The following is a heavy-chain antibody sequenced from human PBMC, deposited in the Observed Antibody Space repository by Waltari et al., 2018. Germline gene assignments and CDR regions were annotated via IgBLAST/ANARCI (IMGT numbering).Heavy chain of an antibody. D-gene: IGHD6-19*01. CDR1: GGSINIYY. Sequence: QVQLQESGPGLVKPSETLSLTCTVSGGSINIYYWSWIRQPPGKGLEWIGYVYYTGNTIYNPSRESRGTLSADTSKNQVSLRLRSVTAADTAVYYCARGMSSVWYGPFDYWGQGTLVTVSS. CDR3: ARGMSSVWYGPFDY. J-gene: IGHJ4*02. CDR2: VYYTGNT. V-gene: IGHV4-59*08.